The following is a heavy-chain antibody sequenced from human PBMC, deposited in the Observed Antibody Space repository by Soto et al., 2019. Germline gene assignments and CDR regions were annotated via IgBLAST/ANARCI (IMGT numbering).Heavy chain of an antibody. Sequence: EVLLVESGGGLVKPGGSLRLSCAASGFTFSDYTINWVRQAPGKGLEWVSSISRSSAYIYYADSVKGRFTISRDNAKNSLYLQMNSLRVEDTAVYYCARDMKDTTGTTFHYYGMDIWGQGTTVTVSS. CDR1: GFTFSDYT. CDR3: ARDMKDTTGTTFHYYGMDI. V-gene: IGHV3-21*01. CDR2: ISRSSAYI. D-gene: IGHD1-1*01. J-gene: IGHJ6*02.